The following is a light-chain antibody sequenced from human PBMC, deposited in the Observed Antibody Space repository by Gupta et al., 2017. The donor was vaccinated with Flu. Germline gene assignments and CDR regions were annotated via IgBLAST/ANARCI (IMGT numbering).Light chain of an antibody. V-gene: IGKV1-5*03. CDR3: QQVNSYSYT. J-gene: IGKJ2*01. CDR1: QNIDIY. Sequence: DIQMTQSPSTLSASVGDRVTITCRASQNIDIYLAWYQQIAGKAPKLLIYKASTLGTGVPSRFSGSGSGTEFTLTISILQPDDSATYCCQQVNSYSYTFGQGTKLEI. CDR2: KAS.